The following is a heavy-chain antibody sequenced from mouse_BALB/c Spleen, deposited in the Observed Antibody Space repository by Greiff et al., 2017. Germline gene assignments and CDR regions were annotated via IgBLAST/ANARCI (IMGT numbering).Heavy chain of an antibody. CDR1: GLTFSSFG. Sequence: VKPVESGGGFVQPGGSRKLSCAASGLTFSSFGMHWVRQAPEKGLEWVAYISSGSSTIYYADTVKGRFTITGDNPKNTLFLQMTSRRSEDTAMYYCAKSSYCGSSYVWYFDVWGAGTTVTVSS. CDR3: AKSSYCGSSYVWYFDV. D-gene: IGHD1-1*01. CDR2: ISSGSSTI. J-gene: IGHJ1*01. V-gene: IGHV5-17*02.